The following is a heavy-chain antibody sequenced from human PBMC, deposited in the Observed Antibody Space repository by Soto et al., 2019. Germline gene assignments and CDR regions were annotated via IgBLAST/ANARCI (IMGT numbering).Heavy chain of an antibody. J-gene: IGHJ4*02. CDR3: ASGIKMWLRRITDGYSG. D-gene: IGHD5-12*01. CDR1: GGTFSTYA. CDR2: IIPMFGTA. V-gene: IGHV1-69*12. Sequence: QVQLVQSGAEVKKPESSVKVSCKAPGGTFSTYAISWVRQAPGQGIEWMGGIIPMFGTATYAQRFQDRVTITADESTNTVYMELSSLRSEDTAVYFCASGIKMWLRRITDGYSGWGQGTLVTVSS.